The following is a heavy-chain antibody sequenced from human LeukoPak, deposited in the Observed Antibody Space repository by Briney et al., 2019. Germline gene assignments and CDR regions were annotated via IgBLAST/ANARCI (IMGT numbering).Heavy chain of an antibody. Sequence: GGSLRLSCAASGFTFSSYGMSWVRQAPGKGLEWVSAISGSGGSTYYADSVKGRFTISRDNSKNTLYLQMNSLRAEDTAVYYCAKLLRSGSYSDYWGQGTLVTVSS. D-gene: IGHD6-25*01. V-gene: IGHV3-23*01. J-gene: IGHJ4*02. CDR3: AKLLRSGSYSDY. CDR1: GFTFSSYG. CDR2: ISGSGGST.